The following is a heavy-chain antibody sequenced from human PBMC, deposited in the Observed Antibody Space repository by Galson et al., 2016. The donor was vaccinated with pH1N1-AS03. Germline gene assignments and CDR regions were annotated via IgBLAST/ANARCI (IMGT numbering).Heavy chain of an antibody. Sequence: ETLSPTCTVSGGSIRSRNYYWGWIRQPPGKGLDWIGSIHYSGSTYYNPSLKSRVTISVDTSKNQFSLKLSSVTAADTAIYYCARQNGHRLLWDYWGQGTLVTVSS. J-gene: IGHJ4*02. D-gene: IGHD2-8*01. V-gene: IGHV4-39*01. CDR2: IHYSGST. CDR3: ARQNGHRLLWDY. CDR1: GGSIRSRNYY.